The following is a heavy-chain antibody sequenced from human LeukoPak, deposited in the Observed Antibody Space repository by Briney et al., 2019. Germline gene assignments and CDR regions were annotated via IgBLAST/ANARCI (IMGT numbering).Heavy chain of an antibody. J-gene: IGHJ4*02. CDR2: IKTYNGNT. Sequence: ASVKVSCKTSGYTFTSFHITWVRQAPGQGLELMGWIKTYNGNTNYAQNLQDRVTMTTNTSTRTAYMELRSLRSDDTAVYYCARVYTRAYQTSAQLHYSFDFWGQGTLVTVSS. V-gene: IGHV1-18*01. CDR3: ARVYTRAYQTSAQLHYSFDF. D-gene: IGHD1-7*01. CDR1: GYTFTSFH.